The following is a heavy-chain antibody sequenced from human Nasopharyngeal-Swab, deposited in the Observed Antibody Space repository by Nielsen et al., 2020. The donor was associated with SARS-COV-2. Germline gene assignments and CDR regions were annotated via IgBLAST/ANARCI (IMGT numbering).Heavy chain of an antibody. CDR2: IKQDGSEK. CDR3: ARGDILTPYYFDY. CDR1: GFTFSSYW. D-gene: IGHD3-9*01. V-gene: IGHV3-7*04. Sequence: GESLKISCAAPGFTFSSYWMSWVRQAPGKGLEWVANIKQDGSEKYYVDSVKGRFTISRDNAKNSLYLQMNSLRAEDTAVYYCARGDILTPYYFDYWGQGTLVTVSS. J-gene: IGHJ4*02.